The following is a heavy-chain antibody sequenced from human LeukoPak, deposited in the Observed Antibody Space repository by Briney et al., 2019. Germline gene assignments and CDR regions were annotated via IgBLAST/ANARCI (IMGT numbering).Heavy chain of an antibody. CDR1: GYTFTGYY. CDR2: INPNSGGT. J-gene: IGHJ4*02. Sequence: ASVKVSCKASGYTFTGYYMHWVRQAPGQGLEWMGWINPNSGGTNYAQKLQGRVTMTRDTSISTAYMELSRLRSDDTAVYYCARSPVVVVAASYYWGQGTLVTVSS. V-gene: IGHV1-2*02. D-gene: IGHD2-15*01. CDR3: ARSPVVVVAASYY.